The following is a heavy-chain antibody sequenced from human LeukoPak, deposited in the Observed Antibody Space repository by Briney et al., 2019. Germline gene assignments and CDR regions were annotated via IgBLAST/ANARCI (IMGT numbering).Heavy chain of an antibody. CDR2: IKADGSQK. D-gene: IGHD3-3*01. Sequence: PGGSLRLSCAASGFTFSNSWMSWVRQAPERGLEWVANIKADGSQKDYVDSMKGRFTVSRDNAKNSVYLEMKSLRVEDTAVYYCAKYSKVTIFGVVILSWGQGTLVTVSS. CDR1: GFTFSNSW. CDR3: AKYSKVTIFGVVILS. J-gene: IGHJ4*02. V-gene: IGHV3-7*03.